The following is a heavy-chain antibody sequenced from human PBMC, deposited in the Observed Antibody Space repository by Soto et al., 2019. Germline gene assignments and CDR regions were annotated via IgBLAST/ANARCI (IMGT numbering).Heavy chain of an antibody. J-gene: IGHJ2*01. V-gene: IGHV3-48*01. Sequence: GGSLRLSCAASGFTFSSYSMNWVRQAPGKGLEWVSYISSSSSTIYYADSVKGRFTISRDNAKNSLYLQMSSLRAEDTAVYYCVRDAYYYDSSGYLEIYWYFDLWGRGTLVTVSS. CDR1: GFTFSSYS. D-gene: IGHD3-22*01. CDR2: ISSSSSTI. CDR3: VRDAYYYDSSGYLEIYWYFDL.